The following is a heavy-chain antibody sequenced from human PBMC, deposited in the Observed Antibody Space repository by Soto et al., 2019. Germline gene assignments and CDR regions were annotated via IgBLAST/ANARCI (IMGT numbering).Heavy chain of an antibody. CDR3: AADNDFWSGHYSFDY. D-gene: IGHD3-3*01. Sequence: GASVKVSCKASGFTFSSSAVQWVRQARGQRLEWIGWIVVGNGNTNYAQKIQERVAITRGMSTSTAYMELTSLRSEDTAVYYCAADNDFWSGHYSFDYWGQGALVTVSS. CDR1: GFTFSSSA. V-gene: IGHV1-58*01. J-gene: IGHJ4*02. CDR2: IVVGNGNT.